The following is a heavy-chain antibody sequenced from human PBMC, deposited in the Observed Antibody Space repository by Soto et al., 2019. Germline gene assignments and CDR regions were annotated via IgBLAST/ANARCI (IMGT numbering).Heavy chain of an antibody. CDR1: GGTFSSYA. J-gene: IGHJ6*02. CDR2: IIPIFGTA. D-gene: IGHD1-26*01. CDR3: ASPITGIVGATYYWNYYYYYGMDV. Sequence: RASVKVSCKASGGTFSSYAISWVRQAPGQGLEWMGGIIPIFGTANYAQKFQGRVTITADESTSTAYMELSSLRSEDTAVYYCASPITGIVGATYYWNYYYYYGMDVWGQGTTVTVSS. V-gene: IGHV1-69*13.